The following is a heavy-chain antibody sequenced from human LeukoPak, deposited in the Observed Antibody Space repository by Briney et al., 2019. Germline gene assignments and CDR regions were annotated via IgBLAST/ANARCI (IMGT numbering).Heavy chain of an antibody. Sequence: GASVKVSCKASGYTFTSYGISWVRQAPGQGLEWMGWISAYNGNTNYAQKLQGRVTMTTDTSTSTAYMELRSLRSDDTAVYYCARVRFLEWPEAFDYWGQGTLVTVSS. D-gene: IGHD3-3*01. V-gene: IGHV1-18*01. CDR1: GYTFTSYG. J-gene: IGHJ4*02. CDR3: ARVRFLEWPEAFDY. CDR2: ISAYNGNT.